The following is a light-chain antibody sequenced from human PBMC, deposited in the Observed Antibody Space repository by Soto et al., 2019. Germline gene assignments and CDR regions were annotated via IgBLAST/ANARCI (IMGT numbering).Light chain of an antibody. CDR2: NND. CDR3: EAWDDSLYGAV. Sequence: QSVLTQPPSASGTPGQRVTISCSGSSSNLGANPINWYQQLPGTAPKLLIYNNDQRPSGVPDRFSASKSGTTASLAISGLQSDDEDDYYCEAWDDSLYGAVLGGGTKLTVL. J-gene: IGLJ2*01. V-gene: IGLV1-44*01. CDR1: SSNLGANP.